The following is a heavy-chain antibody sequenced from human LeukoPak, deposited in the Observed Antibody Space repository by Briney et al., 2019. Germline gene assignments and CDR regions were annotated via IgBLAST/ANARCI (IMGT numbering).Heavy chain of an antibody. CDR3: ARRDCSGGSCYFDY. V-gene: IGHV4-38-2*01. Sequence: KPSETLSLTCAVSGSSISSAYYWGWIRQSPGKGLEWIGNVYHSGSSDRNPSLKSRVTISVDTSENQFSLKLNSVTAADTAVYYCARRDCSGGSCYFDYWGQGTLVTVSS. CDR2: VYHSGSS. J-gene: IGHJ4*02. CDR1: GSSISSAYY. D-gene: IGHD2-15*01.